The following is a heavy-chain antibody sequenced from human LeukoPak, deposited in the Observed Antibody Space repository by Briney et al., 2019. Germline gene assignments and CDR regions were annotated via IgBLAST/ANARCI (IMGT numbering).Heavy chain of an antibody. Sequence: PSETLSLTCTVSGGSISGYYWSWIRQPPGKGLEWIGEINHSGSTNYNPSLKSRVTISVDTSKNQFSLKLSSVTAADTAVYYCARPELVTGSDWFDPRGQGTLVTVSS. D-gene: IGHD1-14*01. V-gene: IGHV4-34*01. CDR2: INHSGST. CDR3: ARPELVTGSDWFDP. CDR1: GGSISGYY. J-gene: IGHJ5*02.